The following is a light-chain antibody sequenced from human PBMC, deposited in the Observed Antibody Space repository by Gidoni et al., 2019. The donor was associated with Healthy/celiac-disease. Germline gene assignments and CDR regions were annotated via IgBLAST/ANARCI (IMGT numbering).Light chain of an antibody. V-gene: IGLV9-49*01. CDR3: GADHGSGSNFVV. CDR2: VGTGGIVV. J-gene: IGLJ2*01. Sequence: QHVLTQPPSASASLGASVTLTCTLSSGYSNDKVDWYQQSPGKGPRYVLRVGTGGIVVSKGDGIPDRFSVLGSGLHRYLTIKNIQEEDASDYHCGADHGSGSNFVVFGGGTKLTVL. CDR1: SGYSNDK.